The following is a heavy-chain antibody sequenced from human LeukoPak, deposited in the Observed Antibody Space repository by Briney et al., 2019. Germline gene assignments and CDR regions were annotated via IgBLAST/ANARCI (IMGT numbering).Heavy chain of an antibody. Sequence: SSETLSLTCTVSGYSLCSGDYWGWVRQPPGKGLEWIGRIYHSRSTYYNPSLKCRVTISVDTSKPQFYLKLSSVTAADTAVYYCAREVIPVRDHDALYIWGQGTTGTLSP. D-gene: IGHD3-10*01. CDR3: AREVIPVRDHDALYI. J-gene: IGHJ3*02. CDR2: IYHSRST. CDR1: GYSLCSGDY. V-gene: IGHV4-38-2*02.